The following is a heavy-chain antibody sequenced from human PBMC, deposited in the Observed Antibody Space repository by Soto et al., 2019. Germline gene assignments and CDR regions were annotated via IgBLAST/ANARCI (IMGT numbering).Heavy chain of an antibody. J-gene: IGHJ4*02. CDR3: ASGWFGVFVYQFDY. V-gene: IGHV1-18*01. D-gene: IGHD3-10*01. CDR1: GYTFTSYG. CDR2: ISAYNGNT. Sequence: QVQLVQSGAEVKKPGASVKVSCKPSGYTFTSYGITWVRQAPGQGLEWMGWISAYNGNTNSAQKFQGRVTMTTDPSTSTAYRELRSMGSDDTAVYYFASGWFGVFVYQFDYWGQGTLVTVSS.